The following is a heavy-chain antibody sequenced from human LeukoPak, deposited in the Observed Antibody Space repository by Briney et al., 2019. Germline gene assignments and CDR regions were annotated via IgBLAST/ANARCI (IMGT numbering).Heavy chain of an antibody. CDR1: GGSISSYY. CDR3: ARERGVARGFDY. V-gene: IGHV4-59*01. CDR2: IHYSGST. Sequence: PSETLSLTCTVSGGSISSYYWSWIRQPPGKGLEWIAYIHYSGSTNCNPSLKSRVTISVDTSKNQFSLKLSSVTAADTAVYYCARERGVARGFDYWGQGTLVTVSS. D-gene: IGHD3-10*01. J-gene: IGHJ4*02.